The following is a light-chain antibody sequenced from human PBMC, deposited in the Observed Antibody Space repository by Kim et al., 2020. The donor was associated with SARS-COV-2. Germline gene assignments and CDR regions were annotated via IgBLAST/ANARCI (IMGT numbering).Light chain of an antibody. CDR1: QDIGNY. V-gene: IGKV1-16*02. CDR3: QQYKSYPYT. J-gene: IGKJ2*01. CDR2: GAS. Sequence: DIQMAQSPSSLSASVGDRVTITCRASQDIGNYLAWLQQKPGRAPKSLIYGASNLQSGLPSNFSGTGFGTDFLLIINSLQPEDFATYYCQQYKSYPYTFGQGTKLEI.